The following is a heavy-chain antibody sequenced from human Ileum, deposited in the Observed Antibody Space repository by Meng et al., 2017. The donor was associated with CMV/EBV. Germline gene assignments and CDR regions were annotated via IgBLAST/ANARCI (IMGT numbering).Heavy chain of an antibody. J-gene: IGHJ6*02. CDR2: ISYDGSNK. D-gene: IGHD2-2*02. Sequence: GGSLRLSCAASGFTFSSYAMHWVRQAPGKGLEWVAVISYDGSNKYYADSVKGRFTISRDNSKNTLYPQMNSLRAEDTAVYYCARAGGYCSSTSCYSGDYYYGMDVWGQGTTVTVSS. V-gene: IGHV3-30-3*01. CDR3: ARAGGYCSSTSCYSGDYYYGMDV. CDR1: GFTFSSYA.